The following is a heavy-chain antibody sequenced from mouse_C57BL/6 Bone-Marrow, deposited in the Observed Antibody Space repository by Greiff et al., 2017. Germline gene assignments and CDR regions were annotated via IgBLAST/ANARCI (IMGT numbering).Heavy chain of an antibody. Sequence: QVQLQQSGAELVRPGASVKMSCKASGYTFTSYNMHWVKQTPRQGLEWIGAIYPGNCDTSYNQKLKGKATLTVDKSSSTAYMQLSSLTTEDSAVYCCAREVITTVVATRFDYWGQGTTLTVSS. J-gene: IGHJ2*01. CDR2: IYPGNCDT. CDR3: AREVITTVVATRFDY. D-gene: IGHD1-1*01. CDR1: GYTFTSYN. V-gene: IGHV1-12*01.